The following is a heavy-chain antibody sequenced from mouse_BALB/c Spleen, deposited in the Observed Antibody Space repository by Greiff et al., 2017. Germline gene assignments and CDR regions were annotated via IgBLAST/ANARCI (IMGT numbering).Heavy chain of an antibody. CDR1: GFTFSSYT. J-gene: IGHJ2*01. CDR2: ISSGGSYT. CDR3: TREGDLLTFDY. V-gene: IGHV5-6-4*01. Sequence: EVHLVESGGGLVKPGGSLKLSCAASGFTFSSYTMSWVRQTPEKRLEWVATISSGGSYTYYPDSVKGRFTISRDNAKNTLYLQMSSLKSEDTAMYYCTREGDLLTFDYWGQGTTLTVSS. D-gene: IGHD2-1*01.